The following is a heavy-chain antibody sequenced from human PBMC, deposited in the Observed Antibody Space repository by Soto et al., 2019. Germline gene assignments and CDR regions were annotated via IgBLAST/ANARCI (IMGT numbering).Heavy chain of an antibody. V-gene: IGHV1-18*01. D-gene: IGHD3-10*01. Sequence: QVQLVQSGAEVKKPGASVKVSCKASGYTFTSYGISWVRKAPGQGLEWMGWISAYNGNTNYAQKLQGRVTMTTDTSTSTAYMELRSLRSDDTAVYYCARGYYGSGSPQPVYYFDFWGQGTLVTVSS. CDR3: ARGYYGSGSPQPVYYFDF. CDR2: ISAYNGNT. J-gene: IGHJ4*02. CDR1: GYTFTSYG.